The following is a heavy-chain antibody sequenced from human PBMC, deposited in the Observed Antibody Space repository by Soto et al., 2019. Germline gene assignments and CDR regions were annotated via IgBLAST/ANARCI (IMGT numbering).Heavy chain of an antibody. CDR3: ARVLRYYDSYGMDV. D-gene: IGHD3-3*01. CDR1: GGSISSYY. CDR2: IYYSGST. V-gene: IGHV4-59*01. Sequence: KTSETLSLTCTVSGGSISSYYWSWIRQPPGKGLEWIGYIYYSGSTNYNPSLKSRVTISVDTSKNQFSLKLSSVTAADTAVYYCARVLRYYDSYGMDVWGQGTTVTVSS. J-gene: IGHJ6*02.